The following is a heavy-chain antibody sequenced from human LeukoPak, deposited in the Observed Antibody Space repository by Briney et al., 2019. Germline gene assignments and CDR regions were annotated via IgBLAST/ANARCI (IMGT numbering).Heavy chain of an antibody. Sequence: PSETLSLTCTVSGGSLNGSSYYWGWIRQPPEKRLERIGSIYYSVRTYYNPSLKSRVTIFVDTSKNQFSLKLNSVTAADTAVYYCARSQATAMVSDYWGQGTLVTVSS. D-gene: IGHD2-2*01. CDR3: ARSQATAMVSDY. J-gene: IGHJ4*02. V-gene: IGHV4-39*01. CDR1: GGSLNGSSYY. CDR2: IYYSVRT.